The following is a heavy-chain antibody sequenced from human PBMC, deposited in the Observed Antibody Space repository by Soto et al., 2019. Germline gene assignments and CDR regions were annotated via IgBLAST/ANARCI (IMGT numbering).Heavy chain of an antibody. CDR3: ASVRPYQVVAATPFSAFDI. D-gene: IGHD2-15*01. V-gene: IGHV4-39*01. Sequence: QLQLQESGPGLVKPSETLSLTCTVSGGSISSSSYYWGWIRQPPGKGLEWIGSIYYSGSTYYNPSLKSRVTISVDTSKNQFSLKLSSVTAADTAVYYCASVRPYQVVAATPFSAFDIWGQGTMVTVSS. CDR2: IYYSGST. CDR1: GGSISSSSYY. J-gene: IGHJ3*02.